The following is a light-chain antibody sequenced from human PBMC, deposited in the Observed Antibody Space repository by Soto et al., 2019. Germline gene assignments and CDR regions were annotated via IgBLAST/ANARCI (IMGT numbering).Light chain of an antibody. CDR2: GAY. CDR3: QQYNIWPPIT. J-gene: IGKJ5*01. V-gene: IGKV3-15*01. CDR1: QSVSSSY. Sequence: EIVLTQSPGTLSLSPVERATLSCRASQSVSSSYLAWYQQKPGQAPRLLIYGAYTRAAGVPARFSGSGSGTEFTLTITSLQSEDIALYYCQQYNIWPPITFGQGTRLEIK.